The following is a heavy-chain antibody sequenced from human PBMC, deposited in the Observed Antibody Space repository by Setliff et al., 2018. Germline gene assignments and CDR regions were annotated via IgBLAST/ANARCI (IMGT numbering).Heavy chain of an antibody. CDR3: ARRETYYNFWSGYYAY. CDR1: GGSISTGSYY. D-gene: IGHD3-3*01. CDR2: IYYRGST. J-gene: IGHJ4*01. Sequence: KTSETLSLTCIVSGGSISTGSYYWSWIRQPAGKGLEWIGSIYYRGSTYYNPSLKSRVTISVDTSKNQFSLKLSSVTAADTAVYYCARRETYYNFWSGYYAYWGHGTLVTVSS. V-gene: IGHV4-39*07.